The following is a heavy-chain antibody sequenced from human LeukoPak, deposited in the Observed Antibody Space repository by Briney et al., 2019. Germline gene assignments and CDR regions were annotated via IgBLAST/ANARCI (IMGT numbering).Heavy chain of an antibody. CDR2: ISGDGGST. Sequence: GGSLRLSCAASGFTFDDYAMHWVRQAPGKGLEWVSLISGDGGSTYYADSAKGRFTISRDNSKNSLYLQMNSLRTEDTALYYCAKDYYYGSGSYYKEYYYYYGMDVWGQGTTVTVSS. CDR3: AKDYYYGSGSYYKEYYYYYGMDV. CDR1: GFTFDDYA. V-gene: IGHV3-43*02. D-gene: IGHD3-10*01. J-gene: IGHJ6*02.